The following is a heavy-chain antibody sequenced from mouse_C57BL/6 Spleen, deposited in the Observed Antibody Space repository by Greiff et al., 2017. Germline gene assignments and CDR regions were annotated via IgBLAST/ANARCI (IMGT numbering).Heavy chain of an antibody. J-gene: IGHJ2*01. CDR3: ARQGGDFDY. V-gene: IGHV5-6*02. Sequence: EVMLVESGGDLVKPGGSLKLSCAASGFTFSSYGMSLFRQTPDKKLECVATLSSGGSYTSYPDSVKGRFTISRDNAKYSLYLQLSSLKSEDTAMYYCARQGGDFDYWGQGTTLTVSS. CDR2: LSSGGSYT. CDR1: GFTFSSYG.